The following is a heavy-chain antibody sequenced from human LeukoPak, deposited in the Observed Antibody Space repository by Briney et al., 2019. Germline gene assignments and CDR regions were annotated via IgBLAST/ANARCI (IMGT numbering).Heavy chain of an antibody. V-gene: IGHV4-31*03. D-gene: IGHD5-12*01. CDR1: GGSISSGGYY. CDR2: IYYSGST. Sequence: SQTLSLTCTVSGGSISSGGYYWSWIRQHPGKGLEWIGYIYYSGSTYYNPSLKSRVTISVDTSKNQFSLKLSSVTAADTAVYYCARGPQDIAATMGWFDPWGQGTLVTVSS. CDR3: ARGPQDIAATMGWFDP. J-gene: IGHJ5*02.